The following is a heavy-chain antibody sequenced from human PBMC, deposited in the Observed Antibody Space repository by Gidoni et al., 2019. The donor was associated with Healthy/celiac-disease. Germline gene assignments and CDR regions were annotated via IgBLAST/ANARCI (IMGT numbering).Heavy chain of an antibody. Sequence: QLQLQESGPGLVTPSETLSLTCTVSGGSISSSSDYWGWIRQPPGKGLEWIGSIYYSGSTYYNPSLKSRVTISVDTSKNQFSLKLSSVTAADTAVYYCARDCGYGGSQAADAFDIWGQGTMVTVSS. J-gene: IGHJ3*02. V-gene: IGHV4-39*07. CDR1: GGSISSSSDY. CDR3: ARDCGYGGSQAADAFDI. D-gene: IGHD1-26*01. CDR2: IYYSGST.